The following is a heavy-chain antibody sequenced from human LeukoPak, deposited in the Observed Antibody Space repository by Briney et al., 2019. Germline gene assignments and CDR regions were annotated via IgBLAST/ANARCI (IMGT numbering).Heavy chain of an antibody. CDR1: GFTFSSYG. V-gene: IGHV3-30*03. Sequence: GGPLRLSCAASGFTFSSYGMHWVRQAPGKGLEWVAVMSYDGSKEYYADSVKGRFTISRDNSKNTLYLQMNSLRVEDTAVYYCLVWKHVFDRWGQGTLVTVSS. CDR2: MSYDGSKE. D-gene: IGHD5/OR15-5a*01. J-gene: IGHJ5*02. CDR3: LVWKHVFDR.